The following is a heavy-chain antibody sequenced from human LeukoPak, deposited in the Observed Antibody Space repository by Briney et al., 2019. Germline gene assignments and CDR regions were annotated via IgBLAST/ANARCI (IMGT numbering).Heavy chain of an antibody. D-gene: IGHD5-18*01. Sequence: SETLPLTCTVSGGSVSSGSYYWSWIRQPPGKGLEWIGYIYYSGSTNYNPSLKSRVTISVDTSKNQFSLKPSSVTAADTAVYHCAREAMYSYGNNFDYWGQGTLVTVSS. CDR2: IYYSGST. CDR3: AREAMYSYGNNFDY. J-gene: IGHJ4*02. CDR1: GGSVSSGSYY. V-gene: IGHV4-61*01.